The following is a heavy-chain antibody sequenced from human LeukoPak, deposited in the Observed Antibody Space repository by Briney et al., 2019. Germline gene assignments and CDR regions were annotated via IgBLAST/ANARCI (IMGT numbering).Heavy chain of an antibody. V-gene: IGHV4-34*01. Sequence: PSETLSLTCVVYGGSFSGYYWSWIRQPPGKGLEWIGEINHSGSTNYNPSLKSRVTISVDTSKNQFSLKLSSVTAADTAVYYCARRSQVGATKGRRYWFDPWGQGTLVTVSS. CDR2: INHSGST. D-gene: IGHD1-26*01. J-gene: IGHJ5*02. CDR1: GGSFSGYY. CDR3: ARRSQVGATKGRRYWFDP.